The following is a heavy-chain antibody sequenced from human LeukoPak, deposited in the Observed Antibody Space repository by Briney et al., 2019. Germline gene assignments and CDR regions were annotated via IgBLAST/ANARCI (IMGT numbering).Heavy chain of an antibody. CDR3: ARGPYSYDSSGAFDI. CDR1: GGSISTYY. D-gene: IGHD3-22*01. Sequence: PSETLSLTCTVSGGSISTYYWSWIRQPPGKGLECIGYMYYSGSTNYSPSLKSRVTISVDTSKNQFSLKLSSVTAADTAVYFCARGPYSYDSSGAFDIWGQGTMVTVSS. J-gene: IGHJ3*02. CDR2: MYYSGST. V-gene: IGHV4-59*08.